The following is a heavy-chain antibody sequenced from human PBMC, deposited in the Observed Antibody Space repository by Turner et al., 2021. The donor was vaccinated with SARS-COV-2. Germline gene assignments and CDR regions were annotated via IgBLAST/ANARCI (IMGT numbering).Heavy chain of an antibody. Sequence: EVQLLESGGGLIQPGGSLRLSCVASGFTCSSYAMSWVRQAPGKGLEWVSSISVSGGSTYFADFVKGRFTISRDNFKNTLYLQMNSLRAEDTAVYYCARDSSLGGSGWPIDYWGQGTLLTVSS. D-gene: IGHD6-19*01. V-gene: IGHV3-23*01. CDR3: ARDSSLGGSGWPIDY. CDR2: ISVSGGST. J-gene: IGHJ4*02. CDR1: GFTCSSYA.